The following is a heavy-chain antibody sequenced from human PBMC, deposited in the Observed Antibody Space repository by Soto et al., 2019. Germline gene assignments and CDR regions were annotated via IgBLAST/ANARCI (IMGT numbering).Heavy chain of an antibody. CDR2: IWYDGSNK. D-gene: IGHD6-13*01. J-gene: IGHJ4*02. Sequence: QVPLVESGGGVVQPGRSLRLSCAASGFTFSSYGMHWVRQATGKGLEWVAVIWYDGSNKYYADSVKGRFTISRDNSKNTLYLQMNSLRAEDTAVYYCAIEAAAAGTHFDYWGQRTLVTVSS. CDR1: GFTFSSYG. V-gene: IGHV3-33*01. CDR3: AIEAAAAGTHFDY.